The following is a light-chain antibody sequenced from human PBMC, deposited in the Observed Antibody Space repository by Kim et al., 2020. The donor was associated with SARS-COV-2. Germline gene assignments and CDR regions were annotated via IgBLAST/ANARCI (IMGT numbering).Light chain of an antibody. J-gene: IGKJ4*01. Sequence: DIQLTQSPSSLSASIGDRVTITRRVSQGISNYLNCYRQKPGKVPNLLIYNTSNLQSGVPSRFSGSGSGTDFTLTTSSLQPGDVATNYGQRTYNPPPLTLGGGTKVDIK. CDR1: QGISNY. V-gene: IGKV1-27*01. CDR2: NTS. CDR3: QRTYNPPPLT.